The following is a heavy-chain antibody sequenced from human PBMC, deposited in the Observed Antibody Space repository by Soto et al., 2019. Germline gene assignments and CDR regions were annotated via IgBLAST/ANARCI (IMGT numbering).Heavy chain of an antibody. V-gene: IGHV4-34*01. J-gene: IGHJ6*02. CDR1: GGPFSDYY. Sequence: EMLALTCSVYGGPFSDYYGSWIRQPPGKGLEWIGEINHSGSTNYNPSLKSRVTISVDTSKNQFSLKLSSVTAADTAVYYCARVEGSSSSVSYYYGMDVWGQGTTVTVSS. CDR2: INHSGST. CDR3: ARVEGSSSSVSYYYGMDV. D-gene: IGHD6-6*01.